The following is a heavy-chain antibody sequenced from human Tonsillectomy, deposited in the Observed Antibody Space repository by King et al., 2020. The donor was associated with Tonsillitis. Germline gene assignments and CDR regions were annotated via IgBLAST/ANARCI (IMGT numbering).Heavy chain of an antibody. CDR1: GFTFSSYG. Sequence: QVQLVESGGGVVQPGRSLRLSCAASGFTFSSYGMHWVRQAPGKGLEWMAFIWYDGSNKYYPASVKGRFTISRDNSKNTLYLQMNSLRAEDTSMYYCARGGGSNRGDAFDIWGQGTMVTVSS. CDR2: IWYDGSNK. CDR3: ARGGGSNRGDAFDI. V-gene: IGHV3-33*08. D-gene: IGHD1-26*01. J-gene: IGHJ3*02.